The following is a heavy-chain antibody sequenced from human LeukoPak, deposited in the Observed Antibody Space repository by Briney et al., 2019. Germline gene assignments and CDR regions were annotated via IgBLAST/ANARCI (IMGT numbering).Heavy chain of an antibody. J-gene: IGHJ4*02. D-gene: IGHD4-17*01. CDR2: MNPNSGNT. CDR3: ARATYGDYSFGY. CDR1: GYTFTSYD. V-gene: IGHV1-8*01. Sequence: ASVTVSCKASGYTFTSYDINWVRQATGQGLEWMGWMNPNSGNTGYAQKFQGRVTMTRNTSISTAYMELSSLRSEDTAVYYCARATYGDYSFGYWGQGTLVTVSS.